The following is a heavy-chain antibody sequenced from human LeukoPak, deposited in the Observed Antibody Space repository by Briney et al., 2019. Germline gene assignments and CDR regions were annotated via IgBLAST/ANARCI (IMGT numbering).Heavy chain of an antibody. CDR2: INHSGST. J-gene: IGHJ6*03. V-gene: IGHV4-34*01. CDR3: ARGSATGSYYYYMDV. Sequence: SETLSLTCAVHGGSLSGYYWSRIRQPPGKGLEWIGEINHSGSTNYNPSLKSRVTISVDTSKNQFSLKLSSVTAADTAVYYCARGSATGSYYYYMDVWGKGTTVTVSS. D-gene: IGHD3-10*01. CDR1: GGSLSGYY.